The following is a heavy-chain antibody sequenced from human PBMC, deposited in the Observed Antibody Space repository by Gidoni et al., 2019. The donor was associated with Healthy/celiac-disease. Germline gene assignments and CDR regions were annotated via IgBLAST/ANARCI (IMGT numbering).Heavy chain of an antibody. D-gene: IGHD2-2*01. J-gene: IGHJ3*02. CDR3: ARGGRYCSSTSCYQDAFDI. V-gene: IGHV3-21*01. CDR2: ISSSSSYI. CDR1: GFTFSSYS. Sequence: EVQLVESGGGLVKPGGSLRLSCAAPGFTFSSYSMNWVRQAPGKGLEWVSSISSSSSYIYYADSVKGRFTISRDNAKNSLYLQMNSLRAEDTAVYYCARGGRYCSSTSCYQDAFDIWGQGTMVTVSS.